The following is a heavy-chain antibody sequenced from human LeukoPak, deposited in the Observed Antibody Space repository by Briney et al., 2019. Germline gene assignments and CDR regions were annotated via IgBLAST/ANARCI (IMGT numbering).Heavy chain of an antibody. Sequence: TGGSLRLSCAASGFTFSSYSMNWVRQAPGKGLEWVSSISSSSSYIYYADSVKGRFTISRDNAKNSLYLQMNSLRAEDTAVYYCARAGRFLEWLASGFLDYWGQGTLVTVSS. CDR1: GFTFSSYS. D-gene: IGHD3-3*01. J-gene: IGHJ4*02. CDR2: ISSSSSYI. CDR3: ARAGRFLEWLASGFLDY. V-gene: IGHV3-21*01.